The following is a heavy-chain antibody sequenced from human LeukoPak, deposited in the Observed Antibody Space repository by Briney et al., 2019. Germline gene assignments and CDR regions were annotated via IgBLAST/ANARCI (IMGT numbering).Heavy chain of an antibody. CDR3: ARDSRGSSWFFDY. D-gene: IGHD6-13*01. CDR1: GFTFSSYE. CDR2: ISSSGRTF. J-gene: IGHJ4*02. V-gene: IGHV3-48*03. Sequence: GGSLRLSRAASGFTFSSYEMNWVRQAPGKGLEWVSYISSSGRTFYYADSVKGRFTISRDNGKNSLYLQMNSLRVEDTAVYYCARDSRGSSWFFDYWGQGALVTVSS.